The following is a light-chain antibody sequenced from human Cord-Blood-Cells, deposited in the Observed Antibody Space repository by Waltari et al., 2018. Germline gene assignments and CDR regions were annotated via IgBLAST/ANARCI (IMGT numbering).Light chain of an antibody. CDR1: SRDVGGYTY. CDR2: DVS. J-gene: IGLJ1*01. CDR3: SSYTSSSTWV. V-gene: IGLV2-14*03. Sequence: QSALTQPASVSGSPGHSITIPCAGTSRDVGGYTYVSSYQHDPGTAPKPTVYDVSKWPSGVSNRFSGSKSGNTASLTISGLQAEDEADYYCSSYTSSSTWVFGTGTKVTVL.